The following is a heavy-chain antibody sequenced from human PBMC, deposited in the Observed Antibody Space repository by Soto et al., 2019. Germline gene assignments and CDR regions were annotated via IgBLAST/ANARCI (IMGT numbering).Heavy chain of an antibody. V-gene: IGHV3-23*01. D-gene: IGHD2-2*01. CDR3: AKNLVVVPAAMPFDY. CDR1: GFTFSEYA. Sequence: PGGSLRLSCAASGFTFSEYAMTWVRQAPGKGLEWVSVIGGTGGSIYYADSVKGRFTVSRDNSKNTLYLKMNSLRAEDTAVYYCAKNLVVVPAAMPFDYWGQGTLVTVSS. CDR2: IGGTGGSI. J-gene: IGHJ4*02.